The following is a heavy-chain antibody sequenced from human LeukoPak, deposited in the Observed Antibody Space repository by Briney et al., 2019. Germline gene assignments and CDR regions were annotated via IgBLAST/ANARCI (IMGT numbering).Heavy chain of an antibody. CDR1: GYTFNNYA. V-gene: IGHV1-18*01. Sequence: ASVKVSCKTSGYTFNNYAITWVRQAPGQGLEWVGWTSVYNRNTNYAQKFQGRVTMTRDTSISTAYMELSRLRSDDTAVYYCARRAPSGWYYFDYWGQGTLVTVSS. CDR3: ARRAPSGWYYFDY. D-gene: IGHD6-19*01. CDR2: TSVYNRNT. J-gene: IGHJ4*02.